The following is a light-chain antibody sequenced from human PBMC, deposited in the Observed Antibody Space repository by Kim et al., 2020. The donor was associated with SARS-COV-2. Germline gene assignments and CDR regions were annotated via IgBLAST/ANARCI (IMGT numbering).Light chain of an antibody. Sequence: PGQSVTISCTGTSNDVGGYNYVSGYQQHPGKAPKLMIYDVSNRPSGVPDRFSGSKSGNTASLTISGLQPEDEADYYCCSYAGSYTVFGGGTQLTVL. CDR2: DVS. CDR3: CSYAGSYTV. CDR1: SNDVGGYNY. J-gene: IGLJ2*01. V-gene: IGLV2-11*03.